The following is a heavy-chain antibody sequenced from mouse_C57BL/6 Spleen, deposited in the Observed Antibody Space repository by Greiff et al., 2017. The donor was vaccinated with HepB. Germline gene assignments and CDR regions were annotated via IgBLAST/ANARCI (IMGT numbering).Heavy chain of an antibody. V-gene: IGHV1-50*01. D-gene: IGHD2-4*01. Sequence: QVQLQQPGAELVKPGASVKLSCKASGYTFTSYWMQWVKQRPGQGLEWIGEIDPSDSYTNYNQKFKGKATLTVDTSSSTAYMQLSSLTSEDSAVYYCARRGGLRTVMDYWGQGTSVTVSS. J-gene: IGHJ4*01. CDR2: IDPSDSYT. CDR1: GYTFTSYW. CDR3: ARRGGLRTVMDY.